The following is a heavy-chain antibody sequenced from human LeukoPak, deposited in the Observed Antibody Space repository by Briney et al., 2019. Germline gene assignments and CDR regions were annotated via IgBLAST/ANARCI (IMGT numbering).Heavy chain of an antibody. Sequence: SSXYWGWIRQPPGKGLEWIESIYYSGITYYNPSLKSRVTISVDTSKNQFSLKLSSVTAADTAVYYCATSYGSGSYYNILPDYWGQGTLVTVSS. CDR3: ATSYGSGSYYNILPDY. J-gene: IGHJ4*02. V-gene: IGHV4-39*01. CDR2: IYYSGIT. D-gene: IGHD3-10*01. CDR1: SSXY.